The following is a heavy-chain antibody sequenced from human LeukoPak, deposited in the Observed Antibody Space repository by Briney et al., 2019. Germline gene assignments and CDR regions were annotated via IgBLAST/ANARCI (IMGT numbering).Heavy chain of an antibody. CDR2: IIPILGIA. Sequence: SVKVSCKASGGTFSSYAISWVRQAPGQGLEWMGRIIPILGIANHAQKFQGRVTITADKSTSTAYMELSSLRSEDTAVYYCARGEAEVGANDYWGQGTLVTVSS. CDR1: GGTFSSYA. V-gene: IGHV1-69*04. CDR3: ARGEAEVGANDY. D-gene: IGHD1-26*01. J-gene: IGHJ4*02.